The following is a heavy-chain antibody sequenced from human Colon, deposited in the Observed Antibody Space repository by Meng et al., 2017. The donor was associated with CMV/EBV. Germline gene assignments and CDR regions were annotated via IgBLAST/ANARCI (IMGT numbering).Heavy chain of an antibody. D-gene: IGHD6-13*01. Sequence: GESLKISCTASGFSFSDSFMSWVRQAPGKGLEWVAFIRYDGSKTYSADSVKGRFTISRDNSKNTLYLQMNSLRAEDTAVYYCAAAAGTSSDDYYGMDVWGQGTTVTVSS. CDR2: IRYDGSKT. CDR3: AAAAGTSSDDYYGMDV. J-gene: IGHJ6*02. CDR1: GFSFSDSF. V-gene: IGHV3-30*02.